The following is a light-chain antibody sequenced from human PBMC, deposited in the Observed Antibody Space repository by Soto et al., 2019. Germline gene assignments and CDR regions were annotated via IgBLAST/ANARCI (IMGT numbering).Light chain of an antibody. Sequence: IQVTQSPSFLSASVGDTITITCRTSQGIVNYLNWYQHKSGQPPKTLLFDTSTLATGVPPRFSGSGSGSLFTLTIDSLQPEDFATYYCQQSYNPPYTFGQGT. CDR1: QGIVNY. V-gene: IGKV1-39*01. CDR3: QQSYNPPYT. J-gene: IGKJ2*01. CDR2: DTS.